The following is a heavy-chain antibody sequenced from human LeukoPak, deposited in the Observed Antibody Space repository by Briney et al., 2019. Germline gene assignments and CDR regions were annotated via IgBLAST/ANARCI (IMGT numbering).Heavy chain of an antibody. J-gene: IGHJ5*02. D-gene: IGHD3-10*01. CDR2: IYYSGST. CDR3: ARRPSGFDP. V-gene: IGHV4-39*07. CDR1: GGSIGSSSYY. Sequence: SSETLSLTCTVSGGSIGSSSYYWGWIRQPPGKGLEWIGSIYYSGSTYYNPSLKSRVTISVDTSKNQFSLKLSSVTAADTAVYYCARRPSGFDPWGQRTLVTVSS.